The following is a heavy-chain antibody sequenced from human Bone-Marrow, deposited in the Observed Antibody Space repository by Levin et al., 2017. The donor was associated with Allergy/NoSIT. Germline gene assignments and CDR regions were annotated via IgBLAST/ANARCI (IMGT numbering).Heavy chain of an antibody. CDR3: ARDTEGSGYFVGSFDQ. V-gene: IGHV3-11*01. CDR2: ISGTGTTV. CDR1: GFSFRDYY. Sequence: PGGSLRLSCAASGFSFRDYYMSWIRQAPGKGLEWVSYISGTGTTVYYADSVRGRFTISRDNARNSLDLQMNSLRAEDTAVYYCARDTEGSGYFVGSFDQWGQGTLVTVSS. J-gene: IGHJ4*02. D-gene: IGHD3-9*01.